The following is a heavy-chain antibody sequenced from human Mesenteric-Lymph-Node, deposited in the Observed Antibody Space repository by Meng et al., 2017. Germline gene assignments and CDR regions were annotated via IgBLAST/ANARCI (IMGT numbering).Heavy chain of an antibody. J-gene: IGHJ4*02. CDR1: GFTFSSYE. D-gene: IGHD3-10*01. CDR2: IVRSGSSI. V-gene: IGHV3-48*03. Sequence: GESLKISCAASGFTFSSYEMTWVRQAPGKGLEWVSYIVRSGSSIYYADSVKGRFTISRDNAKNSLYLQMNSLRAEDTAFYYCSREWFNYFDYWVQGTLVTVSS. CDR3: SREWFNYFDY.